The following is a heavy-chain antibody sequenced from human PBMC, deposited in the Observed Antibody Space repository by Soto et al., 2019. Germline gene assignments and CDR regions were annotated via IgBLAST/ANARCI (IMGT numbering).Heavy chain of an antibody. Sequence: QVQLQESGPGLVKPSQTLSLTCPVSGGSISSGGYYWSWIRQYPGKGLEWLGYIYYSGSTYYNPSHKSQVTISVDTVKNQYSLKLSSVTAADTAVYYCARVPLLRWNGSPFDYWGQGTLVTVSS. V-gene: IGHV4-31*01. CDR2: IYYSGST. D-gene: IGHD4-17*01. J-gene: IGHJ4*02. CDR3: ARVPLLRWNGSPFDY. CDR1: GGSISSGGYY.